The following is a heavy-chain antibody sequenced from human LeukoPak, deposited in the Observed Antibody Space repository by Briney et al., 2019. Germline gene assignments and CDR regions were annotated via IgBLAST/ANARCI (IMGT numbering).Heavy chain of an antibody. CDR2: ISSSGSTI. J-gene: IGHJ4*02. CDR3: ARDRLRIFGVVTYMFDY. CDR1: GFTFSICY. V-gene: IGHV3-11*01. D-gene: IGHD3-3*01. Sequence: PGGSLRLSCAASGFTFSICYMSWIRLAPGKGMEWVSYISSSGSTIYYADSVKGRFTISRDNAKNSLYLQMNSLRAEVTAVYDCARDRLRIFGVVTYMFDYWGQGTLVTVSS.